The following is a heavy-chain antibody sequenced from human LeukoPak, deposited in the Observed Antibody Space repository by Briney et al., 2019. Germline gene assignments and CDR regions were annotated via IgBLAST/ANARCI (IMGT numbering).Heavy chain of an antibody. CDR3: ARGYGPTFDY. V-gene: IGHV4-34*01. Sequence: SETLSLTCAVYGGSFSGYYWSWIRQPPGKGLEWIGEINHSGSTNYNPSLKSRLTISVDTSKNQFSLKLSSVTAADTAVYYCARGYGPTFDYWGQGTLVTVSS. CDR1: GGSFSGYY. J-gene: IGHJ4*02. CDR2: INHSGST. D-gene: IGHD4-17*01.